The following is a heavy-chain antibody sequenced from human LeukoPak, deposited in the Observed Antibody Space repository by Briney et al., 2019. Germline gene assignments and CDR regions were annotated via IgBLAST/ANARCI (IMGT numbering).Heavy chain of an antibody. CDR3: ARVGYDYGDYVEGSFDY. CDR1: GFTFSSYS. J-gene: IGHJ4*02. CDR2: ISSSSSYI. Sequence: PGGSLRLSCAASGFTFSSYSMNWVRQAPGKGLEWVSSISSSSSYIYYADSVKGRFTISRDNAKNSLYLQMNSLRAEDTAVYYCARVGYDYGDYVEGSFDYWGQGTLVTVSS. D-gene: IGHD4-17*01. V-gene: IGHV3-21*01.